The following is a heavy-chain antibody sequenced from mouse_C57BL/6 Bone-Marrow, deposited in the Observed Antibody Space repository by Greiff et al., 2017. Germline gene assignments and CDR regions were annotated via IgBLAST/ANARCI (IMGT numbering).Heavy chain of an antibody. V-gene: IGHV1-52*01. D-gene: IGHD2-5*01. CDR1: GYTFTSYW. CDR2: IDPSDSET. J-gene: IGHJ1*03. CDR3: ARKDSKSWYFDV. Sequence: QVQLQQPGAELVRPGSSVKLSCKASGYTFTSYWMHWVKQRPIQGLEWIGNIDPSDSETHYNQKFKDKATLTVDKSSSTAYMQLSSLTSEDSAVYYCARKDSKSWYFDVWGTGTTVTVSS.